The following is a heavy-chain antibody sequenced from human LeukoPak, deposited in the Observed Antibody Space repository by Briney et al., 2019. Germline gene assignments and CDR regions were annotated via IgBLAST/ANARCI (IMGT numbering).Heavy chain of an antibody. V-gene: IGHV4-59*08. Sequence: PSETLSLTCTVSGGSINSDYWGWIRQPPGKGLEWIGYIYHSGRTNYNPSLKSRVTISVDTSKNKFSLKLTSVTAADTAIYYCARRIPILGAEGSFDIWGQGTMVTVSS. CDR3: ARRIPILGAEGSFDI. CDR1: GGSINSDY. D-gene: IGHD2-15*01. CDR2: IYHSGRT. J-gene: IGHJ3*02.